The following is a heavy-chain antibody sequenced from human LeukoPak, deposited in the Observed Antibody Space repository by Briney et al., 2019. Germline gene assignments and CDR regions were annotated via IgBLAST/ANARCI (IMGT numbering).Heavy chain of an antibody. CDR2: INHSGST. CDR3: AKMQLKAGESDY. Sequence: PSETLSLTCAVYGGSFSGYYWSWIRQPPGKGLEWIGEINHSGSTNYNPSLKSRVTISVDTSKNQFSLKLSSVTAADTAVYYCAKMQLKAGESDYWGQGTLVTVSS. V-gene: IGHV4-34*01. J-gene: IGHJ4*02. D-gene: IGHD3-10*01. CDR1: GGSFSGYY.